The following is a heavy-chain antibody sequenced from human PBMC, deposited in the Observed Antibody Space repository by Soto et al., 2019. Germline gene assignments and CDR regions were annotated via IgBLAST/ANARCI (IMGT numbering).Heavy chain of an antibody. Sequence: QVQLQESGPGLVRPSQTLSLTCSVSGGRMSRDDFHWKWIRQFPGKGLEWIGYIYNSGSTYYNPSLKSRVTISIDTSMKQFSLKLSSVTAADTAIYYCARGWGVVVAAPPDYWGQGILVTVSS. D-gene: IGHD2-15*01. J-gene: IGHJ4*02. CDR3: ARGWGVVVAAPPDY. V-gene: IGHV4-30-4*01. CDR2: IYNSGST. CDR1: GGRMSRDDFH.